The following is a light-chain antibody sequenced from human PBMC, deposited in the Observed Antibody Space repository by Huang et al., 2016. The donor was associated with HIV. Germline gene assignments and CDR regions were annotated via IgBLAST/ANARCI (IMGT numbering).Light chain of an antibody. Sequence: DIQMTQSPSSLSASVGDSVTITCRASQRISTYLNWYQQKPGKAPKLLIFAASTLQSGVPSTFSGSGSGTDFTLTISSLQPEDFATYYCQQTYSTAITFGQGTRLEMK. CDR2: AAS. CDR3: QQTYSTAIT. J-gene: IGKJ5*01. CDR1: QRISTY. V-gene: IGKV1-39*01.